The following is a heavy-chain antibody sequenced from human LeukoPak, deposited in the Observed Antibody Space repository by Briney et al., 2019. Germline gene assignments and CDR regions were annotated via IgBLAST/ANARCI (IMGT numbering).Heavy chain of an antibody. J-gene: IGHJ4*02. D-gene: IGHD3-22*01. V-gene: IGHV1-69*05. Sequence: SVKVSCKASGGTFSSYAISWVRQAPGQGLEWMGRIIPIFGTANYAQKFQGRVTITTDESTSTAYMELSSLRSEDTAVYYCVSGVYDSSGYYYFDYWGQGTLVTVSS. CDR2: IIPIFGTA. CDR3: VSGVYDSSGYYYFDY. CDR1: GGTFSSYA.